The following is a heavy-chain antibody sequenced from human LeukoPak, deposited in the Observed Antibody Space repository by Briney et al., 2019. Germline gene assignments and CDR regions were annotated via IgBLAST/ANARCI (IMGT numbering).Heavy chain of an antibody. CDR2: ISSNGGST. V-gene: IGHV3-64*01. D-gene: IGHD3-3*01. CDR1: GFTFSSYA. Sequence: GGSLRLSCAASGFTFSSYAMHWVRQAPGKGLEYVSAISSNGGSTYYANSVKGRFTISRDNSKNTLYLQMGSLRAEDMAVYYCARASDDFWSGPFDYWGQGTLVTVSS. J-gene: IGHJ4*02. CDR3: ARASDDFWSGPFDY.